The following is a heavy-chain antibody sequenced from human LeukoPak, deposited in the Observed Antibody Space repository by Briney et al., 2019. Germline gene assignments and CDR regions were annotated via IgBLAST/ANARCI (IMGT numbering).Heavy chain of an antibody. Sequence: SETLSLTCTVSGGSISSSSYPWGWIRQLPGKGLEWIGSIYYSGTTYYNPSLKSRVTISVDTSKIQFSLKLSSVAATDTTVYFCARLRFDFWSGYTHPYFDYWGQGTLVTVSS. CDR1: GGSISSSSYP. V-gene: IGHV4-39*01. CDR3: ARLRFDFWSGYTHPYFDY. CDR2: IYYSGTT. J-gene: IGHJ4*02. D-gene: IGHD3-3*01.